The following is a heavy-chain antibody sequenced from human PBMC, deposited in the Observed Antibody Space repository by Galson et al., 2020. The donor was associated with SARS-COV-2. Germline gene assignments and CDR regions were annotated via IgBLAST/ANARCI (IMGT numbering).Heavy chain of an antibody. CDR1: GYSFTSYW. Sequence: GESLKISCKGSGYSFTSYWISWVRQMPGKGLEWMGRIDPSDSYTNYSPSFQGHVTISADKSISTAYLQWSSLKASDTAMYYCARHVMECSSTSCYALFDYWGQGTLFTVSS. V-gene: IGHV5-10-1*01. CDR3: ARHVMECSSTSCYALFDY. J-gene: IGHJ4*02. D-gene: IGHD2-2*01. CDR2: IDPSDSYT.